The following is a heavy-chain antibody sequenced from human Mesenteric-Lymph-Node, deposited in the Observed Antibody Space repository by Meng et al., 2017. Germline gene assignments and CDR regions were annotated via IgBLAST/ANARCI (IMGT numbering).Heavy chain of an antibody. CDR2: ISYDGSNK. V-gene: IGHV3-30*04. CDR3: ARDPGGDFV. D-gene: IGHD2-21*02. CDR1: GFTFNFYP. J-gene: IGHJ4*02. Sequence: GESLKISCAASGFTFNFYPMHWVRQAPGKGLEWVALISYDGSNKYYADSVKGRFTISRDNSKNTLYLQMNSLRAEDTAVYYCARDPGGDFVWGQGTLVTVSS.